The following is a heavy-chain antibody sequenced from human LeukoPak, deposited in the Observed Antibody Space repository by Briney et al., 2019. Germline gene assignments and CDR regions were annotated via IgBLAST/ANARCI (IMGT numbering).Heavy chain of an antibody. V-gene: IGHV1-69*04. CDR2: IIPILGIA. J-gene: IGHJ4*02. CDR3: ARVSPSGPGAVKYATNEKHFDY. D-gene: IGHD1-1*01. CDR1: GYTFTGYY. Sequence: GASVKVSCKASGYTFTGYYMHWVRQAPGQGLEWMGRIIPILGIANYAQKFQGRVTITADKSTSTAYMELSSLRSEDTAVYYCARVSPSGPGAVKYATNEKHFDYWGQGTLVTVSS.